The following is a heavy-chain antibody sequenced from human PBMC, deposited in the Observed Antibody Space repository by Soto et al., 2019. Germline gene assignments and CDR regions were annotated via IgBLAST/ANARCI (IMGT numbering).Heavy chain of an antibody. CDR1: GGTFSSFA. CDR2: IIPIFRTP. D-gene: IGHD1-1*01. CDR3: AGDNDRQQLGGNYYSALVV. J-gene: IGHJ6*02. V-gene: IGHV1-69*12. Sequence: QVQLVQSGAEVKKPGSSVKVSCKASGGTFSSFAISWVRQARGQGLEWMGGIIPIFRTPNYAQKFQGRVTITGDDFTSTDYMELSFPRFEDTAVYYCAGDNDRQQLGGNYYSALVVWGQGTTVIVSS.